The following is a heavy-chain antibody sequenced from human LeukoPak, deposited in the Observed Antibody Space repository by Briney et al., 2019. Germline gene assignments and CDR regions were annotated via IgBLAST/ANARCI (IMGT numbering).Heavy chain of an antibody. V-gene: IGHV4-30-4*01. J-gene: IGHJ5*02. CDR2: IYYSGST. CDR3: ARGGATHNWFDP. CDR1: GYSISSGDYY. D-gene: IGHD1-26*01. Sequence: SETLSLTCAVSGYSISSGDYYWSWIRQPPGKGLEWIGYIYYSGSTYYNPSLKSRVTISVDTSKNQFSLKLSSVTAADTAVYYCARGGATHNWFDPWGQGTLVTVSS.